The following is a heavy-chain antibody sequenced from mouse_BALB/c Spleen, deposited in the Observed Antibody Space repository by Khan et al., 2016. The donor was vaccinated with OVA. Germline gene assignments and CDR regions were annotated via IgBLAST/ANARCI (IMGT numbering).Heavy chain of an antibody. Sequence: QVQLQQSGAELVRPGVSVKISCKGSGYTFTDFTMHWVKQSHAKSLEWIGVISTYYGDVTYNQKFKGKATMTVDKSSSTAYMELARLTSEDSAICVCARGGGGNRFAYWGQGTLVTVSA. J-gene: IGHJ3*01. CDR1: GYTFTDFT. CDR3: ARGGGGNRFAY. CDR2: ISTYYGDV. V-gene: IGHV1S137*01.